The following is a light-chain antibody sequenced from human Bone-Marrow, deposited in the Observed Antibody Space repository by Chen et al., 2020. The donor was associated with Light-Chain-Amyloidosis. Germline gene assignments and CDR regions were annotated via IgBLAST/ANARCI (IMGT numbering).Light chain of an antibody. CDR3: SSYTSSSTFYV. CDR2: EVS. Sequence: QSALTQPASVSASPGQSITISCPGTSSDVGGYNYVSWYQQHPGKAPKLMIYEVSNRPSGVSNRFSGSKSGNTASLTISGLQAEDEADYYCSSYTSSSTFYVFGTGTKVTVL. V-gene: IGLV2-14*01. J-gene: IGLJ1*01. CDR1: SSDVGGYNY.